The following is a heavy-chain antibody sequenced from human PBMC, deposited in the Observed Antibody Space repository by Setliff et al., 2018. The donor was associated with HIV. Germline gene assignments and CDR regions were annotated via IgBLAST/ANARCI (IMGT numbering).Heavy chain of an antibody. CDR3: ARDPPGYGDSKDY. V-gene: IGHV4-61*01. CDR2: IYYSGST. CDR1: GGSVGSGSYY. D-gene: IGHD4-17*01. J-gene: IGHJ4*02. Sequence: SETLSLTCSVSGGSVGSGSYYWSWIRQSPGKGLEWLGYIYYSGSTTYNPSLRSRVTISIDTSKNQFSLNLRSVTAADTAVYCCARDPPGYGDSKDYWGQGKLVTVSS.